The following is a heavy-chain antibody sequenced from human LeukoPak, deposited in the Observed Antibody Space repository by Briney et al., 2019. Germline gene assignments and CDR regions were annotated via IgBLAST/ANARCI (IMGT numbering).Heavy chain of an antibody. Sequence: SETLSLTCTVSGDSIISNIYWWDWVRLPPGKGLEWIGATFFTGRTFYSPSLKSRVTISVDTSKNQFSLDLSSATAADTAVYYCARRRHNFDFYDVWGQGTRVTVSS. D-gene: IGHD3/OR15-3a*01. CDR1: GDSIISNIYW. J-gene: IGHJ3*01. CDR2: TFFTGRT. CDR3: ARRRHNFDFYDV. V-gene: IGHV4-39*01.